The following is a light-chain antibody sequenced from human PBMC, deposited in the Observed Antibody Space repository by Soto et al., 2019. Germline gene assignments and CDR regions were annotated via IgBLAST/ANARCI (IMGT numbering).Light chain of an antibody. CDR3: QQYGSSPALT. Sequence: EIVLTQSPGTLSLSPGERATLSCRASQSVSSNYLAWYQQKPGQAPRLLIYGASSRATGIPDRFSGSGSGTDFTLTISRLEPEDFAVYYCQQYGSSPALTFGGGTKVDI. CDR1: QSVSSNY. CDR2: GAS. V-gene: IGKV3-20*01. J-gene: IGKJ4*01.